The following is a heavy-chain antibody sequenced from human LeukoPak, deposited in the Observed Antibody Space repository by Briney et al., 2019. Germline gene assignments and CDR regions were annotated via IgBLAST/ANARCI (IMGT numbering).Heavy chain of an antibody. D-gene: IGHD3-22*01. Sequence: GGSLRLSCAASGFTFSSYGMSWVRQAPGKGLEWVSAISGSGGSTYYADSVKGRFTISRDNSKNTLYLQMNSLRAEDTAVYYCAKFLSYYYDSSGYHFDYWGQGTLVTVSS. J-gene: IGHJ4*02. CDR1: GFTFSSYG. V-gene: IGHV3-23*01. CDR2: ISGSGGST. CDR3: AKFLSYYYDSSGYHFDY.